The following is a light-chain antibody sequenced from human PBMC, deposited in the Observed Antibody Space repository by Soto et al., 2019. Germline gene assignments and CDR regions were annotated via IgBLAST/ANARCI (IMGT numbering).Light chain of an antibody. Sequence: QSVLTQPASVSGSPGQSITISYTGTSSDVGAYDYVSWYQQHPGKAPKLMIYDVTNRPSGVSNRFSGSKSGNTASLTISGLQAEDEADYYCSSYTTSSSVIFGGGTKLTVL. J-gene: IGLJ2*01. CDR3: SSYTTSSSVI. CDR1: SSDVGAYDY. V-gene: IGLV2-14*01. CDR2: DVT.